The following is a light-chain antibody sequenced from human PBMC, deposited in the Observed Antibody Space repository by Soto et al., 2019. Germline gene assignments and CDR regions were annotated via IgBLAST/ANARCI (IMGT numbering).Light chain of an antibody. V-gene: IGKV3-15*01. CDR1: QSLSGN. Sequence: IVMTQSPATLSLSPGERASLSCRASQSLSGNLAWYQQKPGQAPRLLIYDASSRATGIPARFSGIGSGTEFTLTLSSLQSEDFAVYYCQQYQNWPWTFGQGTKVEI. J-gene: IGKJ1*01. CDR2: DAS. CDR3: QQYQNWPWT.